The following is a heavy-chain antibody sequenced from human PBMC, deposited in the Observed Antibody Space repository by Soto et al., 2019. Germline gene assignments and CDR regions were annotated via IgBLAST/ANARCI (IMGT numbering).Heavy chain of an antibody. D-gene: IGHD1-26*01. Sequence: GSLRLSCAASGFTFSSYSMNWVRQAPGKGLEWVSYISSSSTIYYADSVKGRFTISRDNAKNSLYLQMNSLRDEDTAVYYCARDPTVGATAFDIWGQGTMVTVSS. CDR1: GFTFSSYS. V-gene: IGHV3-48*02. CDR3: ARDPTVGATAFDI. J-gene: IGHJ3*02. CDR2: ISSSSTI.